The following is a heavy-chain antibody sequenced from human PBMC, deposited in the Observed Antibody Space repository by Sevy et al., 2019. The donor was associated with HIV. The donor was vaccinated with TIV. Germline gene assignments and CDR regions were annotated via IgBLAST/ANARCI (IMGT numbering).Heavy chain of an antibody. CDR2: FSFGCGKI. CDR1: GFTFSNYA. Sequence: GGSLRLSCAASGFTFSNYAMSWVRQAPGKGLEWVSTFSFGCGKINYAASLKGRLTISRDNSKNTLYLQMNSLGAEDAALYYCAGEGCSKPHDYWGQGTLVTVSS. V-gene: IGHV3-23*01. D-gene: IGHD2-2*01. J-gene: IGHJ4*02. CDR3: AGEGCSKPHDY.